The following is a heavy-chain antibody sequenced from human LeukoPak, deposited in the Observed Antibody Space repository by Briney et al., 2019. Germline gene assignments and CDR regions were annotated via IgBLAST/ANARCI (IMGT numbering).Heavy chain of an antibody. Sequence: PSETLSLTCTVSGCSISSSSYYWDWLRQSPGKGLEWIGSIYYSGNTYYNASLKSRVTISVDTSKNQFSLKLSSVTAADTAVYYCARRPYYYDSSGGAFDIWGQGTMVTVSS. CDR1: GCSISSSSYY. CDR2: IYYSGNT. V-gene: IGHV4-39*01. D-gene: IGHD3-22*01. J-gene: IGHJ3*02. CDR3: ARRPYYYDSSGGAFDI.